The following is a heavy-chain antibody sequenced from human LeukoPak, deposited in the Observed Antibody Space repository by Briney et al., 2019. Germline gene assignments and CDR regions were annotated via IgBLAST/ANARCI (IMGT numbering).Heavy chain of an antibody. J-gene: IGHJ4*02. CDR2: INHSGST. Sequence: SETLSLTCAVYGGSFSGYYWSWIRQPPGKGLEWIGEINHSGSTNYNPSLKSRVTISVDTSKNQFSLKLSSVTAADTAVYYCAKRITYYFDYWGQGTLVTVSS. V-gene: IGHV4-34*01. CDR1: GGSFSGYY. D-gene: IGHD1-14*01. CDR3: AKRITYYFDY.